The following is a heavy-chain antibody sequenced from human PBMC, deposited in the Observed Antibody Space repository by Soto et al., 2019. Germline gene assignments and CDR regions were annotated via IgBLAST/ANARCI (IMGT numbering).Heavy chain of an antibody. CDR3: AADPGYSYGYQYYYGMDV. CDR2: IVVGSGNT. Sequence: GASVEVSCKASGFTFTSSAVQWVRQARGQRLEWIGWIVVGSGNTNYAQKFQERVTITRDMSTSTAYMELSSLRSEDTAVYYCAADPGYSYGYQYYYGMDVWGQGTTVTVSS. D-gene: IGHD5-18*01. V-gene: IGHV1-58*01. CDR1: GFTFTSSA. J-gene: IGHJ6*02.